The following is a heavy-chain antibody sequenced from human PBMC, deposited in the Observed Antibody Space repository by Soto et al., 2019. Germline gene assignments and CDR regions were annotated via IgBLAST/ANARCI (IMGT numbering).Heavy chain of an antibody. CDR1: GGTFSSYA. V-gene: IGHV1-69*12. CDR2: IIPIFDTA. J-gene: IGHJ6*02. D-gene: IGHD2-15*01. CDR3: ARHDCISSSCYYYYYYGMDV. Sequence: QVQLVQAGAEVKKPGSSVKVSCKASGGTFSSYAISWVRQAPGQGLEWMGGIIPIFDTANYAQKFQGRVTITADESTSTAYMELSSLRSEDPAVYYCARHDCISSSCYYYYYYGMDVWGQGTTVTVSS.